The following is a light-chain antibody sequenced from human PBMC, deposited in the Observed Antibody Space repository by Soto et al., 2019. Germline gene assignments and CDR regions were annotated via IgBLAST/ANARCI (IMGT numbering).Light chain of an antibody. CDR3: QQYVSSPMYT. CDR1: QSVSATY. J-gene: IGKJ2*01. V-gene: IGKV3-20*01. CDR2: GAS. Sequence: EIVLTQSPGTLSLSPGERATLSCRASQSVSATYLAWYQQKPGQAPRLLIYGASNRATGIPDRFTGSGSGTDFTLTISRLEPEDCAVYFCQQYVSSPMYTFGQGTKLESK.